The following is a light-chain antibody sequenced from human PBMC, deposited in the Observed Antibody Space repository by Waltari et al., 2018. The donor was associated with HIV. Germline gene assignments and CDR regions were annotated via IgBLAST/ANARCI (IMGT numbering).Light chain of an antibody. CDR3: QQNAGSPPYS. Sequence: EIVLTQSPGILSLSPGERATLSCRASQSVSSSCLAWYQQKPGQAPRLLMYGASSRATGIPDRFSGSGSGTDFTLTISRLEPEDFAVYYCQQNAGSPPYSFGQGTKLESK. CDR1: QSVSSSC. J-gene: IGKJ2*03. CDR2: GAS. V-gene: IGKV3-20*01.